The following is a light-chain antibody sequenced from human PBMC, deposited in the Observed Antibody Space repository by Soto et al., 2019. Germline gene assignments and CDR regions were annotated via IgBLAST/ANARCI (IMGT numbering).Light chain of an antibody. J-gene: IGLJ1*01. CDR3: SSYAGSNYV. CDR1: SSDVGGYNY. CDR2: EVS. V-gene: IGLV2-8*01. Sequence: QSALTQPPSASGSPGQSVTISCTGTSSDVGGYNYVSWYQQHPGKAPKLMIYEVSKWPSGVPDRFSGSKSGNTASLTVSGLQAEDEADYYCSSYAGSNYVFGTGTQLTVL.